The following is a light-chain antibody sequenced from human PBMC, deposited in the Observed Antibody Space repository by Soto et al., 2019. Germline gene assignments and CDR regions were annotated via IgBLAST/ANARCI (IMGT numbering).Light chain of an antibody. V-gene: IGKV3-11*01. CDR1: QSIANY. CDR2: GAS. J-gene: IGKJ5*01. Sequence: EIVLTRSPDTLSLSPGERATLSCRASQSIANYVAWYHQRPGQAPRLVIYGASNRATDIPARFTGSGSGTDFTLTISSLEAEDSGVYYCQQRNDWPRNSFGQGTRLEIK. CDR3: QQRNDWPRNS.